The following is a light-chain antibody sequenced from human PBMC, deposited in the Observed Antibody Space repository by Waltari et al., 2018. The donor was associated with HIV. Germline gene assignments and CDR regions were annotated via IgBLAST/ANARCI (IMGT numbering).Light chain of an antibody. Sequence: LTQPASVSGSPGQSITISCTGTSSDVGGYNYVSWYQHHPGKAPKLMIYDVSNRPSGVSNRFSGSKSGNTASLTISGLQAEDEADYYCNSYTTSSTLHVVFGGGTKLTVL. CDR2: DVS. CDR1: SSDVGGYNY. V-gene: IGLV2-14*03. CDR3: NSYTTSSTLHVV. J-gene: IGLJ2*01.